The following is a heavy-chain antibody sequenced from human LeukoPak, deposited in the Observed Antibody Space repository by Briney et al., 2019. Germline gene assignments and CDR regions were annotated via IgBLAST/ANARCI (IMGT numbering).Heavy chain of an antibody. CDR2: ISGSGGST. V-gene: IGHV3-23*01. CDR3: AKWGAYYYGSGSYSELDY. D-gene: IGHD3-10*01. CDR1: GFTFSSYA. Sequence: GGSLRLSCAASGFTFSSYAMSWVRQAPGKGLEWVSAISGSGGSTYYADSVKGRFTISRDNSKNTLYLQMNSLRAEDTAVYYCAKWGAYYYGSGSYSELDYWGRGTLATVSS. J-gene: IGHJ4*02.